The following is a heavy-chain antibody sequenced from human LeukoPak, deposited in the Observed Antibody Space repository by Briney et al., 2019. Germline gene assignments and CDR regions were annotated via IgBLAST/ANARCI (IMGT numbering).Heavy chain of an antibody. CDR2: FYNSGRS. J-gene: IGHJ4*02. Sequence: PSETLSLSCTVSDDSISDYYRGWIRQPPGKGLEWIGYFYNSGRSTYNPSLKSRVTISADTSKNHFSLKLNSVTTADTAVYYCTRGAGWLIDYWGQGILVTVSS. D-gene: IGHD3-16*01. CDR1: DDSISDYY. V-gene: IGHV4-59*01. CDR3: TRGAGWLIDY.